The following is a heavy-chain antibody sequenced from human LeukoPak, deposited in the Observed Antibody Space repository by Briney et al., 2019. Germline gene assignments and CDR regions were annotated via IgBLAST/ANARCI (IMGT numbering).Heavy chain of an antibody. CDR2: ISGGGRTT. CDR3: AKNVVVKRYFDY. V-gene: IGHV3-23*01. CDR1: GFTFSNHA. Sequence: GGSLRLSCAASGFTFSNHAMSWVRQAPGKGLQWVSVISGGGRTTEYADSVKGRFTISRDNSKNTLSLQMNSLRVEDTVIYYCAKNVVVKRYFDYWGQGTLVTVSS. D-gene: IGHD2-15*01. J-gene: IGHJ4*02.